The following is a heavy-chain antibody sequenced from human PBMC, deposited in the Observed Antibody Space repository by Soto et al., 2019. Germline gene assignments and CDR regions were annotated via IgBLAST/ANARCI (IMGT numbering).Heavy chain of an antibody. Sequence: DVQLVESGGGLVQPGRSLRLSCAASGFTFDDYAMHWVRQAPGKGLEWVSGISWNSGSIGYADSVKGRFTISRDNAKNSLYLQMNSLRAEDTALYYCAKETEYCSSTSCYHYAFYTWGQGTLVTVSS. CDR2: ISWNSGSI. CDR1: GFTFDDYA. V-gene: IGHV3-9*01. J-gene: IGHJ5*02. CDR3: AKETEYCSSTSCYHYAFYT. D-gene: IGHD2-2*01.